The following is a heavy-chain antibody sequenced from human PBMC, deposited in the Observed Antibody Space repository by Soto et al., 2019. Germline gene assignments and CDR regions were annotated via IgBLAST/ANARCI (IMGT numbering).Heavy chain of an antibody. J-gene: IGHJ6*02. Sequence: EVQLVESGGGLVQPGGSLRLSCAASGITISTYWMSWVRQAPGKGLEWVANIKPDGSEKYYVDSVKGRFTISRDDVKNSLYLQMNSLRAEDTAVYYCGRDWDVWGHGTTVTVSS. CDR1: GITISTYW. CDR3: GRDWDV. CDR2: IKPDGSEK. V-gene: IGHV3-7*05.